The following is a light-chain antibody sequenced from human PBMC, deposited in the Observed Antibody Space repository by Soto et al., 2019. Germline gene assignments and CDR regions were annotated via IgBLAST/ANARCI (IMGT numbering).Light chain of an antibody. J-gene: IGKJ4*01. CDR3: MQALQNPLT. CDR1: QSLLHGNGNNY. V-gene: IGKV2-28*01. CDR2: FGS. Sequence: DIVLTQSPLSLAVTPGEPASISCRSSQSLLHGNGNNYLDWYQQKPGQSPQLLMYFGSNRASGVPDRFSGRGSGTDFTLKISRVEAEDVGVYYCMQALQNPLTFGGGTKVEIK.